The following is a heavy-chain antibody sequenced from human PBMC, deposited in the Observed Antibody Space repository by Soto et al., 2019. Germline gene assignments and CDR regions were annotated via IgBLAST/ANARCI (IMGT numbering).Heavy chain of an antibody. Sequence: ASVKVSCKASGYTFTSYGISWVRQAPVQGLEWMGWISAYNGNTNYAQKLQGRVTMTTEKSTSTAHMELRSLRSDDTAVYYCARGGYCSSTSCYSSGYYYYGMDVWGHGTTVTVSS. CDR1: GYTFTSYG. CDR2: ISAYNGNT. J-gene: IGHJ6*02. V-gene: IGHV1-18*01. CDR3: ARGGYCSSTSCYSSGYYYYGMDV. D-gene: IGHD2-2*02.